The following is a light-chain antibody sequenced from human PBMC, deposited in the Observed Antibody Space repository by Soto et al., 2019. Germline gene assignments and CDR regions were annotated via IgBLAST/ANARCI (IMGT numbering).Light chain of an antibody. Sequence: DIQMTQSPSSLSASVGGRVTITCRASQSISNYLNWYQQKPGRAPKLLIYAASSLQSGVPSRFSGSGSGTDFTLTISSLQPEDFATYSCQQSYSTPRTFGQGTKVEIK. V-gene: IGKV1-39*01. CDR1: QSISNY. CDR2: AAS. CDR3: QQSYSTPRT. J-gene: IGKJ1*01.